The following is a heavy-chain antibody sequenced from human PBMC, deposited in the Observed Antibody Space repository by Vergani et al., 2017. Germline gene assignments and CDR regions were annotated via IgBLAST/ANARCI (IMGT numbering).Heavy chain of an antibody. Sequence: QVQLQESGPGLVKPSQTLSLTCTVSGGSINSHNYYWSWIRQPAGKGLEWIGRIHTSGSTNYNPSLKSRVTMSEDTSKNQFSLNLTYVTAADTAVYFCARGSCLGGSCYKPLFDYWVQGILVTVSS. CDR3: ARGSCLGGSCYKPLFDY. J-gene: IGHJ4*02. CDR2: IHTSGST. CDR1: GGSINSHNYY. V-gene: IGHV4-61*02. D-gene: IGHD2-15*01.